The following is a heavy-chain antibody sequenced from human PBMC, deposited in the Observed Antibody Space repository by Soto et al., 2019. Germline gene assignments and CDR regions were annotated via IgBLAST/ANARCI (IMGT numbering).Heavy chain of an antibody. CDR3: ARGPLYCSGGSCYIDY. CDR1: GFTFSSYA. CDR2: ISGSGGST. D-gene: IGHD2-15*01. Sequence: EVQLLESGGGLVQPGGSLSLSCAASGFTFSSYAMSWVRQAPGKGLVWVSAISGSGGSTYYADSVKDRVTISRDSSKNTLYLQRNSLSAEDTAVYYCARGPLYCSGGSCYIDYCGQGTLVTVCS. V-gene: IGHV3-23*01. J-gene: IGHJ4*02.